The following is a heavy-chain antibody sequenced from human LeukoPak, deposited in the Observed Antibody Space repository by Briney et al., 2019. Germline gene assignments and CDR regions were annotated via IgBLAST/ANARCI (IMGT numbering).Heavy chain of an antibody. CDR2: ISAYNGNT. Sequence: ASVKVSCKASGYTFTSYGISWVRQAPGQGLEWMGWISAYNGNTNYAQKLQGRVTMTTDTSTSTAYMELRSLRSDDTAVYYCAKRYSFGGTWIQLWPEPPLYFDYWGQGTLVTVSS. CDR1: GYTFTSYG. V-gene: IGHV1-18*01. J-gene: IGHJ4*02. D-gene: IGHD5-18*01. CDR3: AKRYSFGGTWIQLWPEPPLYFDY.